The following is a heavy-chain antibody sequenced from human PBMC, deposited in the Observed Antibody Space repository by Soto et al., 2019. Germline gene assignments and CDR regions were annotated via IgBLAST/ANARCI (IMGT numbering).Heavy chain of an antibody. D-gene: IGHD3-22*01. V-gene: IGHV1-46*01. CDR2: IDPSGGST. CDR3: ARTTLSITMIVVGMEGRAEYGMDV. J-gene: IGHJ6*02. Sequence: ASVKVSCRASGYTFTSYYMHWVRPTPSQGLEWMGIIDPSGGSTSYAQKFQGRVIMSMHTSTSTVYMELSSMRSEDTAVYYCARTTLSITMIVVGMEGRAEYGMDVWGQGTTVPGSS. CDR1: GYTFTSYY.